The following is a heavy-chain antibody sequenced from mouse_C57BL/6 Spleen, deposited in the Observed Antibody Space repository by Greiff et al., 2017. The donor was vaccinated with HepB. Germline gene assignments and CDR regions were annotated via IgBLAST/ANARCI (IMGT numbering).Heavy chain of an antibody. CDR1: GFTFSDYY. V-gene: IGHV5-16*01. CDR2: INYDGSST. Sequence: EVKLMESEGGLVQPGRSMKLSCTASGFTFSDYYMAWVRQVPEKGLEWVANINYDGSSTYYLDSLKSRFIISRDNAKNILYLQMSSLKSEDTATYYCARSYDGSYFDYWGQGTTLTVSS. D-gene: IGHD2-3*01. J-gene: IGHJ2*01. CDR3: ARSYDGSYFDY.